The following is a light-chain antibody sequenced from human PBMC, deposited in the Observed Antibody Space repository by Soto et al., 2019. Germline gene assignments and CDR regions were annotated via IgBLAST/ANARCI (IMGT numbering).Light chain of an antibody. Sequence: EIVLTQSPATLSLSPGERATLSGRASQSVDSYLNWYQQRPGQAPRLLIYDVSKRATGIPVRFSGSGSGTDFTLTNSSLEPEDVAIYYCQQRRNWPLTFGGGTKVEIK. CDR2: DVS. J-gene: IGKJ4*01. V-gene: IGKV3-11*01. CDR3: QQRRNWPLT. CDR1: QSVDSY.